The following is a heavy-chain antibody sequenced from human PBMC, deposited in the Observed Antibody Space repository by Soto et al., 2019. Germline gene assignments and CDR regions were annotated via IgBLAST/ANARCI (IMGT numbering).Heavy chain of an antibody. D-gene: IGHD3-9*01. J-gene: IGHJ6*02. Sequence: TLSLTCTVSGGSISTSYWSWIRQPPGKGLEWIGYIYFSGTTNYNPSLKSRVTISVDTSKSQFSLKLNSVTAADTAVYYCARVGILTGYYKGLDVWGQGTTVTVSS. CDR2: IYFSGTT. V-gene: IGHV4-59*01. CDR1: GGSISTSY. CDR3: ARVGILTGYYKGLDV.